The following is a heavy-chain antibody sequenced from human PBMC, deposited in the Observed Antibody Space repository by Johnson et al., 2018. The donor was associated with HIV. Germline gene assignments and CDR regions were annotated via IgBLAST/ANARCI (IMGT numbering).Heavy chain of an antibody. D-gene: IGHD3-10*01. J-gene: IGHJ3*02. Sequence: VQLVESGGGVVRPGGSLRLSCAASGFTFDDYAMSWVRQPPGKGLEWVSGINGNGGSTGDADSVKGRFTISRDNAKNSLYLQMNSVRAEDTALYYCTKSGSPGPYIDAFDIWGQGTMVTVSS. V-gene: IGHV3-20*04. CDR2: INGNGGST. CDR3: TKSGSPGPYIDAFDI. CDR1: GFTFDDYA.